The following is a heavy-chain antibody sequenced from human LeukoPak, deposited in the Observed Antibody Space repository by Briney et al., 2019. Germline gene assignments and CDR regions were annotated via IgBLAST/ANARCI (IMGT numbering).Heavy chain of an antibody. CDR1: GFTLSSYW. Sequence: PGGSLRLSCVASGFTLSSYWIHWVRQTPGKGLVWVARFNGDESNTVYAGSVKGRFTISRDNAKNSLYLQMNSLRAEDTAVYYCARVGWFGEGGVDYWGQGTLVTVSS. CDR3: ARVGWFGEGGVDY. J-gene: IGHJ4*02. D-gene: IGHD3-10*01. V-gene: IGHV3-74*01. CDR2: FNGDESNT.